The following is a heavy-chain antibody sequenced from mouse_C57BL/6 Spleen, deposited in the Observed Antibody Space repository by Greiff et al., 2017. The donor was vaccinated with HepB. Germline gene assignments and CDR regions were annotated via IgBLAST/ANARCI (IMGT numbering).Heavy chain of an antibody. CDR3: ARFPNWAWFAY. CDR2: IHPNSGST. V-gene: IGHV1-64*01. CDR1: GYTFTSYW. D-gene: IGHD4-1*02. Sequence: QVQLQQPGAELVKPGASVKLSCKASGYTFTSYWMHWVKQRPGQGLEWIGMIHPNSGSTNYNEKFKSKATLTVDKSSSTAYMQLSSLTAEDSAVYYWARFPNWAWFAYWGQGTLVTVSA. J-gene: IGHJ3*01.